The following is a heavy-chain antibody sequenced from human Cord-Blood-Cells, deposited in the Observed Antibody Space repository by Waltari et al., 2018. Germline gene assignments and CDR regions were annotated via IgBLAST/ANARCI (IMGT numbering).Heavy chain of an antibody. CDR3: ARDRSSSYYFDY. D-gene: IGHD6-6*01. CDR2: IYSGGST. V-gene: IGHV3-53*02. J-gene: IGHJ4*02. CDR1: GFTVSSHY. Sequence: EVQLVETGGGLIQPGGSLRLSCAASGFTVSSHYMSWVRQAPGKGLEWVSVIYSGGSTYYADSVKGRFTISRDNSKNTLYLQMNSLRAEDTAVYYCARDRSSSYYFDYWGQGTLVTVSS.